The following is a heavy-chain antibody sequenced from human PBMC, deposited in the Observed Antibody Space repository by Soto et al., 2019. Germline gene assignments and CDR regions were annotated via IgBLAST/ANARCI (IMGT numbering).Heavy chain of an antibody. CDR3: ASSPSMLRRVILDW. CDR2: IFYTGGT. J-gene: IGHJ4*02. V-gene: IGHV4-59*08. CDR1: GGSITNYY. Sequence: SETLSLTCTVSGGSITNYYWNWIRQAPGKGLEWIGYIFYTGGTNYNPSLKSRVTISVDTSENQFSLKLSSVTAADTAVYFCASSPSMLRRVILDWRGQGMLVTVSS. D-gene: IGHD3-10*01.